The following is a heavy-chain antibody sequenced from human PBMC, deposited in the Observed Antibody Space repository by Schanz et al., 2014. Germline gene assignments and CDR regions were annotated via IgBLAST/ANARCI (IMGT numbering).Heavy chain of an antibody. CDR1: GFTFSSYG. J-gene: IGHJ4*02. D-gene: IGHD2-8*02. CDR3: AKSLESCPGGRCSRGYFDY. V-gene: IGHV3-23*04. Sequence: VQLVESGGGVVQPGRSLRLSCAASGFTFSSYGMHWVRQAPGKGLEWVSAISGSGGSTYYADSVKGRFTISRDNFKGALYLQMSSLRAEDTAVYYCAKSLESCPGGRCSRGYFDYWGQGTLVTVSS. CDR2: ISGSGGST.